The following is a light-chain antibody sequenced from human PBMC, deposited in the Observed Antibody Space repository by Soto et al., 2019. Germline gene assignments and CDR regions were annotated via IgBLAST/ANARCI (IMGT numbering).Light chain of an antibody. CDR1: ASDIGRYNY. V-gene: IGLV2-8*01. J-gene: IGLJ1*01. CDR2: EVT. Sequence: QSVLTQPPSASESPGQSVTISCIGTASDIGRYNYVSWYQHHPGKATKLLIYEVTKRPSGVPDRFSGSKSVNTASLTVSGLQADDEDPYSSNSYVDSNNYVFGTGTKVTVL. CDR3: NSYVDSNNYV.